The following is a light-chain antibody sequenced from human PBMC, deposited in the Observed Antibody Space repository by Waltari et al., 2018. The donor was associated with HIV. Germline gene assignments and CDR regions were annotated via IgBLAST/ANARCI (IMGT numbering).Light chain of an antibody. V-gene: IGKV3-15*01. J-gene: IGKJ1*01. CDR3: QQYYKWFRT. Sequence: IVLTRSPGTLSLSPGERANLYCRASQSVGKNYLAWYQQNPGQAPRLLIYRASVRATDTPPRFSGSGSGTEFTLTISSLQSEDSALYSCQQYYKWFRTFGQGTKVEV. CDR1: QSVGKN. CDR2: RAS.